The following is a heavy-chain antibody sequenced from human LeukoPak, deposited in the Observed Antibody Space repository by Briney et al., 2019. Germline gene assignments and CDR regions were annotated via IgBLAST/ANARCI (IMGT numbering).Heavy chain of an antibody. CDR1: GVTFTSYA. V-gene: IGHV3-23*01. Sequence: GGSLTLSCAVSGVTFTSYAMNWIRQAPGKGLEWVSAISGSGAGTYYADSVKGRFTISRDNSKNTLYLQMNSLRAEDAAVYYCAKEVYRVTTYYFDYWGQGTLVTVSS. CDR2: ISGSGAGT. CDR3: AKEVYRVTTYYFDY. J-gene: IGHJ4*02. D-gene: IGHD4-17*01.